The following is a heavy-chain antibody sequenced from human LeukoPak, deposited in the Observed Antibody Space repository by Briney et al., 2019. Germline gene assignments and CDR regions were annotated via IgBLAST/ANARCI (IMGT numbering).Heavy chain of an antibody. J-gene: IGHJ4*02. CDR1: GGSISSSSYY. Sequence: SETLSLTCTVSGGSISSSSYYWGWIRQPPGKGLEWIGYIYYSGSTNYNPSLKSRVTISVDTSKNQFSLKLSSVTAADTAVYYCARVVVVPAARGYFDYWGQGTLVTVSS. CDR2: IYYSGST. CDR3: ARVVVVPAARGYFDY. D-gene: IGHD2-2*01. V-gene: IGHV4-61*05.